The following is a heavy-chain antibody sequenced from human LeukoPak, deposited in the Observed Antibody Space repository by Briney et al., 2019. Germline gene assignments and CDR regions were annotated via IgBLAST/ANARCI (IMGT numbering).Heavy chain of an antibody. D-gene: IGHD6-19*01. CDR1: GFSFSDNA. V-gene: IGHV3-23*01. J-gene: IGHJ4*02. CDR2: ISGSGGGT. Sequence: EPGGSLRLSCAASGFSFSDNAMSWVRQAPGKGLEWVSSISGSGGGTYYADSVKGPFTISRDNSKNTLYLQVNSLGAEDTAVYSCVKNGPVNGWFAEFASWGQGTLVTVSS. CDR3: VKNGPVNGWFAEFAS.